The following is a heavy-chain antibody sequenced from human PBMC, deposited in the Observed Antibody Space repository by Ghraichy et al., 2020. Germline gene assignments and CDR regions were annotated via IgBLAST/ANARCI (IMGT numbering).Heavy chain of an antibody. CDR2: ISSSGSTI. J-gene: IGHJ5*02. CDR3: ARDPYSSGWYVWFDP. Sequence: SLNISCAASGFTFSDYYMSWIRQAPGKGLEWVSYISSSGSTIYYADSVKGRFTISRDNAKNSLYLQMNSLRAEDTAVYYCARDPYSSGWYVWFDPWGQGTLVTVSS. CDR1: GFTFSDYY. V-gene: IGHV3-11*01. D-gene: IGHD6-19*01.